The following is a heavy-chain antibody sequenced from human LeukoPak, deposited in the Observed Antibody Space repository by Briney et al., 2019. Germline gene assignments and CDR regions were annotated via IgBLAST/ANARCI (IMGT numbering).Heavy chain of an antibody. J-gene: IGHJ4*02. CDR2: INPNSGATST. V-gene: IGHV1-2*02. D-gene: IGHD6-6*01. CDR3: ARQTPPAAPAPKKPFDY. CDR1: GYTFTGYY. Sequence: GASVKVSCKASGYTFTGYYMHWVRQAPGQGLEWMGWINPNSGATSTDYPQKFRDRVTLTRDTTINTAFMVLTRLTSDDTALYFFARQTPPAAPAPKKPFDYWGQGTLFTVSP.